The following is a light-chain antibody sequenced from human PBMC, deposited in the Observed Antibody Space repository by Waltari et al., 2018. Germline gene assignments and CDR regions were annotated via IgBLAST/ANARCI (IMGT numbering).Light chain of an antibody. V-gene: IGKV3-20*01. J-gene: IGKJ2*01. CDR3: QQYGSSILYT. CDR1: QRQTKRY. CDR2: GAS. Sequence: EVVLTQSPDTLSLSPGERATLSCRASQRQTKRYIAWYQQKPGQAPRLLIYGASSRAAGIPSGFSGSGSGTDFTLTISRLEPEDFAVYYCQQYGSSILYTFGQGTKLEIK.